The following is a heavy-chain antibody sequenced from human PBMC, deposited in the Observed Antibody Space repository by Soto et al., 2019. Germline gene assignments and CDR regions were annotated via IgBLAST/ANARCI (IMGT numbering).Heavy chain of an antibody. J-gene: IGHJ6*03. CDR2: LDQGGGEK. CDR1: EFSFSDYW. Sequence: GESLKISCAASEFSFSDYWMAWVRQAPGKGLEWVANLDQGGGEKHYGDSVKGRFTISRDNAKNSLYLQMNSLRAEDTAVYYCARDPKIVVVSDPHYYYYMDVWGKGTTVTVSS. D-gene: IGHD2-2*01. V-gene: IGHV3-7*01. CDR3: ARDPKIVVVSDPHYYYYMDV.